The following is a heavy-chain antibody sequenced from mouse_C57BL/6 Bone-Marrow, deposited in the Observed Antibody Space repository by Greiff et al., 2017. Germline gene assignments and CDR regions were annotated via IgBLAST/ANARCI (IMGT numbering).Heavy chain of an antibody. CDR2: IYPGNSDT. CDR1: GYTFTSYW. D-gene: IGHD1-1*01. J-gene: IGHJ4*01. CDR3: TSWAPYYGSSYPYYAMDY. V-gene: IGHV1-5*01. Sequence: DVQLQESGTVLARPGASVKMSCKTSGYTFTSYWMHWVKQRPGQGLEWIGAIYPGNSDTSYNQKFKGKAKLTAVTSASTAYMELSSLTNEDSAVYYCTSWAPYYGSSYPYYAMDYWGQGTSVTVSS.